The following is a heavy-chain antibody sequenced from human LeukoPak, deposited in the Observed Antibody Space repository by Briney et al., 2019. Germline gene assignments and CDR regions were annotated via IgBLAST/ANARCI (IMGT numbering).Heavy chain of an antibody. CDR1: GLTFRNYA. D-gene: IGHD3-22*01. CDR3: ARVNGSNSGYYYTLAL. J-gene: IGHJ4*02. V-gene: IGHV3-33*01. CDR2: IWFDGTEK. Sequence: GTSLRLSCAASGLTFRNYAMHWVRQAPGGRLEWVAVIWFDGTEKYYAASVMGRFTMSRDSSENTLYLQMNGLRTEDTAVYYCARVNGSNSGYYYTLALWGQGTPVTVSS.